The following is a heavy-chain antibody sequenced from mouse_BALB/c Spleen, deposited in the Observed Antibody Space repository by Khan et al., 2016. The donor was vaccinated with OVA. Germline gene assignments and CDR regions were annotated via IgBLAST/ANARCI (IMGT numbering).Heavy chain of an antibody. V-gene: IGHV2-9*02. CDR2: IWAGGST. Sequence: QVQLKESGPGLVAPSQSLSITCTVSGFSLTNYGVHWVRQPPGKGLEWLGVIWAGGSTNYNSALMSRLSIIKDNAKSQVFLKMNSLQTDDTAMYYCARGPNRAWFAYWGQGTLVTVSA. J-gene: IGHJ3*01. CDR3: ARGPNRAWFAY. CDR1: GFSLTNYG.